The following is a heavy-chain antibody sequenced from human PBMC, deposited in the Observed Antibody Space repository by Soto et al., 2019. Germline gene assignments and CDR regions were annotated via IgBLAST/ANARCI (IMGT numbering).Heavy chain of an antibody. CDR3: ARSNYGSGTSAFDI. CDR1: GGSFSGYY. V-gene: IGHV4-34*01. Sequence: PSETLSLTCAVYGGSFSGYYWSWIRQPPGKGLEWIGEINHSGSTNYNPSLKSRVTISVDTSKNQFSLKLSSVTAADTAVYYCARSNYGSGTSAFDIWGQGTMVT. D-gene: IGHD3-10*01. J-gene: IGHJ3*02. CDR2: INHSGST.